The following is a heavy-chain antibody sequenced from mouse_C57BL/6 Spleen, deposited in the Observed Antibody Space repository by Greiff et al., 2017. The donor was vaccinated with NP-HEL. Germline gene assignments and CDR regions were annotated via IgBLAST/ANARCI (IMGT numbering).Heavy chain of an antibody. V-gene: IGHV5-12*01. J-gene: IGHJ4*01. Sequence: DVMLVESGGGLVQPGGSLKLSCAASGFTFSDYYMYWVRQTPEKRLEWVAYISNGGGSTYYPDTVKGRFTISRDNAKNTLYLQMSRLKSEDTAMYYCARQDGSSYYYAMDYWGQGTSVTVSS. CDR3: ARQDGSSYYYAMDY. CDR2: ISNGGGST. D-gene: IGHD1-1*01. CDR1: GFTFSDYY.